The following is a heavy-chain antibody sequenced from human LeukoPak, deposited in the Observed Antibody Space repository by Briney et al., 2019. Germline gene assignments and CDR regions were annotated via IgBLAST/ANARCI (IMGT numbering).Heavy chain of an antibody. CDR3: ARGLDGDYYYGMDV. D-gene: IGHD4-17*01. Sequence: GGSLRLSCAASGFTFISDTMNWVRQAPGKGLEYVSAISSNGGSTYYANSVKGRFTISRDNSKNMLYLQMGSLRAEDMAVYYCARGLDGDYYYGMDVWGQGTTVTVSS. CDR1: GFTFISDT. J-gene: IGHJ6*02. V-gene: IGHV3-64*01. CDR2: ISSNGGST.